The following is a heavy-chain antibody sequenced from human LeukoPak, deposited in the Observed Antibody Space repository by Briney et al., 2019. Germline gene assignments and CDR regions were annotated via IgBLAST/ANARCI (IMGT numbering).Heavy chain of an antibody. CDR3: ARVSRSGYAFDP. J-gene: IGHJ5*02. CDR1: GFTFSDYF. CDR2: ISSSGSNI. Sequence: GGSLRLSRAASGFTFSDYFMTWIRQAPGKGLEWVSYISSSGSNIYYADSVKGRFTISRDSAKNSLFLQMSSLRVEDTAVYYCARVSRSGYAFDPWGQGTLVTVSS. V-gene: IGHV3-11*01. D-gene: IGHD3-3*01.